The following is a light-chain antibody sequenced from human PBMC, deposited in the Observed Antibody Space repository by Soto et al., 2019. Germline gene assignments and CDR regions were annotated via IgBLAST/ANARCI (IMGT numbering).Light chain of an antibody. V-gene: IGLV1-40*01. CDR3: QSQESSLSGWRVV. Sequence: QSVLTQPPSVSGAPGQRVTISCTGSSSNIGAGYDVHWYQQLPGTAPKLLIYGNTNRPSGVPARFSGSKSGTSASLAITGLQAEYEVDYCCQSQESSLSGWRVVFCGGTKLTVL. CDR1: SSNIGAGYD. CDR2: GNT. J-gene: IGLJ2*01.